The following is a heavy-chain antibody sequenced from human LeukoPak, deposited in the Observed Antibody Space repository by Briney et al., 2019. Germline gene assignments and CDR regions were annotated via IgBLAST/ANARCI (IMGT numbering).Heavy chain of an antibody. Sequence: SETLSLTCTVSGGSISSYYWSWIRQPPGKGLEWIGYIYYSGSTNYNPSLKSRVTISVDTSKNQFSLKLSSVTAADTAVYYCARVRIFGVVTSLGWFDPGAREPWSPSPQ. CDR3: ARVRIFGVVTSLGWFDP. J-gene: IGHJ5*02. D-gene: IGHD3-3*01. CDR1: GGSISSYY. V-gene: IGHV4-59*01. CDR2: IYYSGST.